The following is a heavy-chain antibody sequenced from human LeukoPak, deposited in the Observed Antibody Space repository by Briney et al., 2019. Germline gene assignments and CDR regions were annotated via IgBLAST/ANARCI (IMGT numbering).Heavy chain of an antibody. V-gene: IGHV3-7*01. CDR3: ASRIAVAGYYFDY. D-gene: IGHD6-19*01. J-gene: IGHJ4*02. Sequence: PGGSLRLSCTTSGFTFTDYWMTWVRQAPGKGLEWVANINQDGSKKFYVDSVKGRFAISRDNAKNALYLQMNSLRAEDTGVYFCASRIAVAGYYFDYWGQGTLVTVSS. CDR1: GFTFTDYW. CDR2: INQDGSKK.